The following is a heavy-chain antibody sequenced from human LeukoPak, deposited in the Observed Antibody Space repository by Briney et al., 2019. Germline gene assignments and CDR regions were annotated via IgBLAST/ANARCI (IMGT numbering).Heavy chain of an antibody. CDR1: GYTFTSYY. D-gene: IGHD6-13*01. CDR2: MNPNSGNT. J-gene: IGHJ4*02. CDR3: ARIGAAAGDY. Sequence: ASVKVSCKASGYTFTSYYMHWVRQATGQGLEWMGWMNPNSGNTGYAQKFQGRVTMTRDTSISTAYMELSSLRSEDTAVYYCARIGAAAGDYWGQGTLVTVSS. V-gene: IGHV1-8*02.